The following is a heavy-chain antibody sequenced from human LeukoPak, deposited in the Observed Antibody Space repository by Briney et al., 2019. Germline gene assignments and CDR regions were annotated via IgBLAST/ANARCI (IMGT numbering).Heavy chain of an antibody. CDR1: GFTFSSYW. D-gene: IGHD5-18*01. V-gene: IGHV3-7*01. CDR2: IKQDGSEK. J-gene: IGHJ6*03. CDR3: CRADFEKERQLWSKNYYYYMDV. Sequence: GGSLRLSCAASGFTFSSYWMSWVRQAPGKGLGWVANIKQDGSEKYYVDSVKGRFTISRDNAKNSLSLQMNSLRAEDTAVEYCCRADFEKERQLWSKNYYYYMDVWGKGTTVTVSS.